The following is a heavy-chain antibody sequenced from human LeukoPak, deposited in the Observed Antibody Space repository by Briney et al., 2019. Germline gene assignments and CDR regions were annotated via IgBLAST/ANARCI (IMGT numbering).Heavy chain of an antibody. D-gene: IGHD7-27*01. V-gene: IGHV4-34*01. J-gene: IGHJ3*02. Sequence: SETLSLTCAVYGGSFSGYYWSWIRQPPGKGLEWIGEINHSGGTNYNPSLKSRVTISVDTSKNQFSLKLSSVTAADTAVYYCARRPGAHAFDIWGQGTMVTVSS. CDR3: ARRPGAHAFDI. CDR2: INHSGGT. CDR1: GGSFSGYY.